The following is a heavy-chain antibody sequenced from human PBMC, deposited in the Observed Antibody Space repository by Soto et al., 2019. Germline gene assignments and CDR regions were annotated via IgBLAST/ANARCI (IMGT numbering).Heavy chain of an antibody. J-gene: IGHJ4*02. V-gene: IGHV4-4*02. CDR3: ARVYSGSYSDS. CDR2: IFHSGST. Sequence: QVQLQESGPGLVKPSGTLSLTCAVSGGSISSNNWWSWVRQPPGKWLEWIGEIFHSGSTHYSPSLKSRVTISVAKSKKYFSLNLTSVTAADTAVYYCARVYSGSYSDSWGQGTLVTVSS. D-gene: IGHD1-26*01. CDR1: GGSISSNNW.